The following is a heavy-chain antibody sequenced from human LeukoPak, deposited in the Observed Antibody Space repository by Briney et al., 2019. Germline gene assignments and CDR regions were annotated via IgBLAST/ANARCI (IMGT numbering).Heavy chain of an antibody. CDR3: ARLPLVSPGCDY. Sequence: PSETLCLTCTVSGGSISSSSYYWGWIRQPPGKGLEWIGNIYYIGSTYYNPSLKSRVTISVDTSKNHFSLKLSSVTAADTAVYYCARLPLVSPGCDYWGQGTLVTVSS. CDR2: IYYIGST. CDR1: GGSISSSSYY. D-gene: IGHD2-2*01. J-gene: IGHJ4*02. V-gene: IGHV4-39*02.